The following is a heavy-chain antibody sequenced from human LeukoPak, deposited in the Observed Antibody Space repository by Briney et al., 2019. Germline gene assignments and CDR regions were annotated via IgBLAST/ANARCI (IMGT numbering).Heavy chain of an antibody. D-gene: IGHD3-3*01. J-gene: IGHJ4*02. Sequence: SETLSLTCAVSGGSISSNSYYWGWIRQPPGKGLEWIGSIYYSGSTNYNPSLKSRVTISVDTSKNQFSLKLSSVTAADTAVYYCARATHYDFWSGYYFDYWGQGTLVTVSS. V-gene: IGHV4-39*07. CDR2: IYYSGST. CDR1: GGSISSNSYY. CDR3: ARATHYDFWSGYYFDY.